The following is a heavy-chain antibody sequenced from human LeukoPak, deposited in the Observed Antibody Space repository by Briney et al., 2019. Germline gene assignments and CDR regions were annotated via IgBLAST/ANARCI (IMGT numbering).Heavy chain of an antibody. CDR3: TTEGYTYGYHSFDI. Sequence: GGSLRLSCAASGFAFSTYWMSWVRQAPGKGLEWVGRIKSKTSGGTTDYAAPVKGRFAISREDSKNTLYLQMNSLKAEDAAVYYCTTEGYTYGYHSFDIWGQGTMVTVSS. D-gene: IGHD5-18*01. CDR1: GFAFSTYW. J-gene: IGHJ3*02. V-gene: IGHV3-15*01. CDR2: IKSKTSGGTT.